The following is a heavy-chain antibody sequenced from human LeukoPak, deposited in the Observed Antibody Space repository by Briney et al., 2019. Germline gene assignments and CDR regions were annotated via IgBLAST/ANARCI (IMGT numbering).Heavy chain of an antibody. CDR1: GFTFSSSS. V-gene: IGHV3-21*01. CDR2: ISSSSSYI. Sequence: PGGSLRLSCAASGFTFSSSSMHWVRQAPGKGLEWVSSISSSSSYIYYADSVKGRFTISRDNAKNSLYLQMNSLRAEDTAVYYCARSYSSGFAIDYWGQGTLVTVSS. CDR3: ARSYSSGFAIDY. J-gene: IGHJ4*02. D-gene: IGHD6-19*01.